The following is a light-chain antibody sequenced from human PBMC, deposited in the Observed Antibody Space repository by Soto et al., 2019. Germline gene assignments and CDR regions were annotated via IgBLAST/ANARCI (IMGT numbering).Light chain of an antibody. CDR1: QRISNW. J-gene: IGKJ3*01. V-gene: IGKV1-12*01. CDR2: AAS. Sequence: DIQMTQSPSSVSASVGDRVTITCRASQRISNWVAWYQQKPGKAPNLLIYAASTLQSGAPSRFSGSGSGTDFILTISSLQPEDSANYYCQQASSFPFTFGPGTKVDV. CDR3: QQASSFPFT.